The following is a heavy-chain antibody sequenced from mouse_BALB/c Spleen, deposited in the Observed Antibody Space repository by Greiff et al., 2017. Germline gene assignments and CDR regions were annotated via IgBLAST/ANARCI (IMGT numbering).Heavy chain of an antibody. V-gene: IGHV5-12-1*01. Sequence: EVHLVESGGGLVKPGGSLKLSCAASGFAFSSYDMSWVRQTPEKRLEWVAYISSGGGSTYYPDTVKGRFTISRDNAKNTLYLQMSSLKSEDTAMYYCARRYGHYAMDYWGQGTSVTVAS. CDR2: ISSGGGST. CDR1: GFAFSSYD. J-gene: IGHJ4*01. CDR3: ARRYGHYAMDY. D-gene: IGHD2-10*02.